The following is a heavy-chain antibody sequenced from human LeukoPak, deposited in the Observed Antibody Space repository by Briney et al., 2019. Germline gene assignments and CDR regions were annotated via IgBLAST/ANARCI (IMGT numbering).Heavy chain of an antibody. V-gene: IGHV3-23*01. CDR2: ISVSGGST. CDR1: GFTFSNYA. Sequence: PGGSLRLSCAASGFTFSNYAMSWVRQAPGEGLEWVSSISVSGGSTFYADSVKGRFTISRDNSKNTLYLQTNSLRAQDTAVYYCANSWDDYWGQGTLVTVSS. J-gene: IGHJ4*02. D-gene: IGHD6-13*01. CDR3: ANSWDDY.